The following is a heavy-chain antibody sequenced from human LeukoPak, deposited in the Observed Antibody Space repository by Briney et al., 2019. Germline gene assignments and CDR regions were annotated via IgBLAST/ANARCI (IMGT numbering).Heavy chain of an antibody. CDR2: IYSGGTT. J-gene: IGHJ4*02. Sequence: GGSLRLSCAATGFTVSSNYMSWVRQAPGKGLEWVSVIYSGGTTYYADSVKGRFTISRDNSKNTLYLQMNSLRAEDTAVYFCARGGAAGSFDYWGQGSLVTVSS. CDR3: ARGGAAGSFDY. V-gene: IGHV3-66*01. CDR1: GFTVSSNY. D-gene: IGHD6-13*01.